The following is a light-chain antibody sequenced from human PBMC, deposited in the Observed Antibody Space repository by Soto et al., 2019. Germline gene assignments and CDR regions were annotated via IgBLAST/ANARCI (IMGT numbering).Light chain of an antibody. CDR2: AAS. Sequence: AIQMTQSPSSLSASVGDRVTITCRASQGIRNYLGWYQQKPGKAPKLLIFAASSLQSGVPSRFSGSGSGTDFTLTISSLQPEDFATYYCLQDYSYPLTFGGGTKVDIK. J-gene: IGKJ4*01. CDR3: LQDYSYPLT. V-gene: IGKV1-6*01. CDR1: QGIRNY.